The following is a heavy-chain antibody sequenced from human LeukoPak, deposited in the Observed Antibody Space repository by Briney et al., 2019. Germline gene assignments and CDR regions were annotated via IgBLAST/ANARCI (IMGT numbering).Heavy chain of an antibody. CDR3: ARDWSSSWSGGIDY. CDR1: GGSISSSSYY. V-gene: IGHV4-39*02. Sequence: PSETLSLTCTVSGGSISSSSYYWGWIRQPPGKGLEWIGSIYYSGSTYYNPSLKSRVTISVDTSKNQFSLKLSSVTAADTAVYYCARDWSSSWSGGIDYWGQGTLVTVSS. CDR2: IYYSGST. J-gene: IGHJ4*02. D-gene: IGHD6-13*01.